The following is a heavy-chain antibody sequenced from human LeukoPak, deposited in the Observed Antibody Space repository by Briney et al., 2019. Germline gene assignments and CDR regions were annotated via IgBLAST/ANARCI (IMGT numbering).Heavy chain of an antibody. D-gene: IGHD2-2*01. CDR2: ISGSGGST. Sequence: GGSLRLSCAASGFTSSSYAMSWVRQAPGKGLEWVSAISGSGGSTYYADSVKGRFTISRDNSKNTLYLQMNSLRAEDTAVYYCAKTIRYCSSTSCYYYYGMDVWGQGTTVTVSS. CDR3: AKTIRYCSSTSCYYYYGMDV. J-gene: IGHJ6*02. CDR1: GFTSSSYA. V-gene: IGHV3-23*01.